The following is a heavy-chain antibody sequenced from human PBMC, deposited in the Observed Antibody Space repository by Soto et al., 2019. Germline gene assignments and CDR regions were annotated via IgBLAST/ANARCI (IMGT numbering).Heavy chain of an antibody. J-gene: IGHJ5*02. Sequence: QVQLQESGPGLVKPSQTLSLTCTVSGGSISSGDYYWSWIRQPPGKGLEWIGYIYYSGSTYYNPSLQSRVTTSLASSKIQLSLKLGSVTAADTAVCYCARVADCRGGTCSFSAASWGQGALVTVSS. D-gene: IGHD2-15*01. CDR2: IYYSGST. CDR1: GGSISSGDYY. CDR3: ARVADCRGGTCSFSAAS. V-gene: IGHV4-30-4*01.